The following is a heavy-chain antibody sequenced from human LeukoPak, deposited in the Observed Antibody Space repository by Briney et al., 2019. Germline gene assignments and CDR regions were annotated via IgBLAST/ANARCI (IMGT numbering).Heavy chain of an antibody. D-gene: IGHD6-19*01. CDR3: ATLIAVAGSDY. J-gene: IGHJ4*02. CDR1: GFTFSSYG. Sequence: PGGSLRLSCAASGFTFSSYGMHWVRQAPGKGLEWVAVISYDGSNKYYADSVKGRFTISRDNSKNTLYLQMNSLRAEDTAVYYCATLIAVAGSDYWGQGTLVTVSP. V-gene: IGHV3-30*03. CDR2: ISYDGSNK.